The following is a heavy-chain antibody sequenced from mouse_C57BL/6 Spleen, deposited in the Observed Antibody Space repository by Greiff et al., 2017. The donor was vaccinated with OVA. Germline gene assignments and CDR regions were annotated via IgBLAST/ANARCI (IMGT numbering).Heavy chain of an antibody. J-gene: IGHJ2*01. Sequence: VQLQQPGAELVKPGASVKLSCKASGYTFTSYWMQWVKQRPGKGLEWSGEIDPSDSYTNYNQKFKGRATLTVDTSSSTAYMQLSSLTSEDSAVYYCARSAASYYYFDYWGQGTTLTVSS. D-gene: IGHD6-1*01. V-gene: IGHV1-50*01. CDR1: GYTFTSYW. CDR2: IDPSDSYT. CDR3: ARSAASYYYFDY.